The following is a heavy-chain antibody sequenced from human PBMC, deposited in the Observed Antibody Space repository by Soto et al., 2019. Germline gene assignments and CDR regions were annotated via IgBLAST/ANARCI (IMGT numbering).Heavy chain of an antibody. CDR2: IYSGGGT. CDR1: GVSVSNNY. D-gene: IGHD1-20*01. Sequence: GGSLRLSCAASGVSVSNNYMSWVRQAPGKGLEWVSLIYSGGGTYYADSVKGRFTISRDNSKDTLYLQMNNLRAEDTAVYYCAKPPDYNWNDYWGQGTLVTVSS. J-gene: IGHJ4*02. V-gene: IGHV3-53*01. CDR3: AKPPDYNWNDY.